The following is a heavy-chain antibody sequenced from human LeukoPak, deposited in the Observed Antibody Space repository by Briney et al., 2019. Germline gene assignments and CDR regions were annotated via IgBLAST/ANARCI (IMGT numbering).Heavy chain of an antibody. Sequence: PSETLSLTCTVSGGSISSYYWSWIRQPPGKGLEWIGYIYYSGSTNYNPSLKSRVTISVDTSKNQFSLKLSSVTAADTAVYYCASGEDQLLSGWFDPWGQGTLVTVSS. J-gene: IGHJ5*02. CDR2: IYYSGST. V-gene: IGHV4-59*01. CDR3: ASGEDQLLSGWFDP. D-gene: IGHD2-2*01. CDR1: GGSISSYY.